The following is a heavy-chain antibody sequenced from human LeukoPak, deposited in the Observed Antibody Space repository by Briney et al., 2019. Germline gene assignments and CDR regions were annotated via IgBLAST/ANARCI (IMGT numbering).Heavy chain of an antibody. D-gene: IGHD2-2*03. V-gene: IGHV3-7*01. J-gene: IGHJ4*02. CDR1: GFTFSSYW. CDR2: IKQDGSEK. CDR3: ARDVGYCSSTSCYGDYFDY. Sequence: PGGSLRLSCAASGFTFSSYWMSWVRQAPGKGLEWVANIKQDGSEKYYVDSVKGRFTISRDNAKNSLYLQMNSLRAEDTAVYCCARDVGYCSSTSCYGDYFDYWGQGTLVTVSS.